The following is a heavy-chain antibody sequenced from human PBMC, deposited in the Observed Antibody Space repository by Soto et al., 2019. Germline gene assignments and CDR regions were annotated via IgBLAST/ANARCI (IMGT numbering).Heavy chain of an antibody. CDR3: ARAYGGNCFDY. J-gene: IGHJ4*02. V-gene: IGHV4-59*01. CDR1: GGSISSYY. CDR2: IDYSGFT. Sequence: SETLSLTCTVSGGSISSYYWSWIRQPPGKGLEWIGYIDYSGFTSEDPYLSTEERRAVDACRSRFSLYHKTMTAADTAVYYCARAYGGNCFDYWGQGTLVTVSS. D-gene: IGHD2-15*01.